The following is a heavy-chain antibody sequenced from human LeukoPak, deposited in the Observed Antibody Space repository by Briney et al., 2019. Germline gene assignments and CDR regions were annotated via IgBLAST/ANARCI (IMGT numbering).Heavy chain of an antibody. Sequence: ASMKVSCKASGYTFTSYGISWVRQAPGQGLEWMGWISAYNGNTNYAQKLQGRVTMTTDTSTSTAYMELRSLRSGDTAVYYCARVDLVARQRIQLWFENYRPEPKNPPDYWGQGTLVTVSS. V-gene: IGHV1-18*01. CDR1: GYTFTSYG. CDR3: ARVDLVARQRIQLWFENYRPEPKNPPDY. CDR2: ISAYNGNT. J-gene: IGHJ4*02. D-gene: IGHD5-18*01.